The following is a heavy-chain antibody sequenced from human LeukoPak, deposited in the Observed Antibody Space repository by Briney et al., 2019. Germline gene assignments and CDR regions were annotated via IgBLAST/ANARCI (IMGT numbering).Heavy chain of an antibody. J-gene: IGHJ5*02. V-gene: IGHV1-18*01. Sequence: VASVKVSCKASGYTFTSYGISWVRQAPGQGLEWMGRISGYNGYTHYAHNLQGRVTMTTDTSTSTAYMELRSLRSDDTAVYYCARDEARYSSGYYPNWFDPWGQGTLVTVSS. CDR3: ARDEARYSSGYYPNWFDP. D-gene: IGHD3-22*01. CDR2: ISGYNGYT. CDR1: GYTFTSYG.